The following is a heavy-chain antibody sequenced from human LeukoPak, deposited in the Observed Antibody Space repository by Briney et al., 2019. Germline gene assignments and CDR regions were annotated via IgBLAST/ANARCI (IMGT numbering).Heavy chain of an antibody. D-gene: IGHD2-2*01. J-gene: IGHJ5*02. CDR3: ARTPPPGYQLLGFDP. V-gene: IGHV4-39*07. CDR2: IYYSGST. CDR1: GGSISSSSYY. Sequence: SETLSLTCTVSGGSISSSSYYWGWIRQPPGKGLEWIGSIYYSGSTYYNPSLKSRVTISVDTSKNQFSLKLSSVTAADTAVYYCARTPPPGYQLLGFDPWGQGTLATVSS.